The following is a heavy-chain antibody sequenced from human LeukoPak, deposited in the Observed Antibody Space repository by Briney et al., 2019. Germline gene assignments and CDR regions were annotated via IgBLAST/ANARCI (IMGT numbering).Heavy chain of an antibody. V-gene: IGHV4-39*07. Sequence: PSGTLSLTCTVSGGSISSSGQYWVWIRQPPGKGLEWIGSMYYSGSTYYNSSLKSRVTISGDTSKNQFSLKLSSMTAADTAVYYCARDSRDHYDSSGSDYYFDYWGQGTLVTVSS. J-gene: IGHJ4*02. D-gene: IGHD3-22*01. CDR2: MYYSGST. CDR1: GGSISSSGQY. CDR3: ARDSRDHYDSSGSDYYFDY.